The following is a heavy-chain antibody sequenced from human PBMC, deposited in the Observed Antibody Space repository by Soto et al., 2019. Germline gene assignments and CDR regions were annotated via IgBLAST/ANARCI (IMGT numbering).Heavy chain of an antibody. J-gene: IGHJ4*02. CDR3: ARVGTGTTRRYFDY. Sequence: PSETLSLTCTVSGGSVSIGSYYWSWIRQPPGKGLEWIGYIYYSGSTSYNPSLKSRVNISVDTSKNQFSLKLSSVTAVDTAVYYCARVGTGTTRRYFDYWGRGTQVTVSS. CDR2: IYYSGST. V-gene: IGHV4-61*01. CDR1: GGSVSIGSYY. D-gene: IGHD1-7*01.